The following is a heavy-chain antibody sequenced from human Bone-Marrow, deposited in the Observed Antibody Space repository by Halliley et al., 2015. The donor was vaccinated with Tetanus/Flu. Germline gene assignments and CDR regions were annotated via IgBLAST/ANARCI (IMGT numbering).Heavy chain of an antibody. CDR1: GFSFTTYA. Sequence: SLRLSCAASGFSFTTYAMNWVRQAPGKGLEWVSAIDGSGTATQYVDSVRGRFTISRDNSRNTVHLQMNSLRAEDTAVYFCAKDPHFSGSNNNKFFYYWGQGTQVTVSS. D-gene: IGHD6-19*01. V-gene: IGHV3-23*01. J-gene: IGHJ4*02. CDR3: AKDPHFSGSNNNKFFYY. CDR2: IDGSGTAT.